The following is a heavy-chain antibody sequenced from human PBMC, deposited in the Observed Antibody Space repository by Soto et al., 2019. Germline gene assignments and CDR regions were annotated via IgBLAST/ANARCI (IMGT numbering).Heavy chain of an antibody. D-gene: IGHD6-13*01. J-gene: IGHJ6*02. CDR1: GFTFSSYG. Sequence: GGSLRLSCAASGFTFSSYGMHWVRQAPGKGLEWVAVISYDGSNKYYADSVKGRFTISRDNSKNTLYLQMNSLRAEDTAVYYCAKDRTAAYSISWYGYQAYYSGMDVCGQGTTVTVSS. V-gene: IGHV3-30*18. CDR3: AKDRTAAYSISWYGYQAYYSGMDV. CDR2: ISYDGSNK.